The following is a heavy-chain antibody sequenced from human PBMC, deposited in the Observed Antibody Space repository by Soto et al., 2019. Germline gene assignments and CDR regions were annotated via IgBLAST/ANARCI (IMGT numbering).Heavy chain of an antibody. CDR3: AKDWDIVVVTAIRYGMDV. V-gene: IGHV3-30*18. J-gene: IGHJ6*02. Sequence: QVQLVESGGGVVQPGRSLRLSCAASGFTFSSYGMHWVRQAPGKGLEWVAVISYDGSNKYYADSVKGRFTISRDNSKNTLSLQMNSLRAEDTAVYYCAKDWDIVVVTAIRYGMDVWGQGTTVTVSS. D-gene: IGHD2-21*02. CDR2: ISYDGSNK. CDR1: GFTFSSYG.